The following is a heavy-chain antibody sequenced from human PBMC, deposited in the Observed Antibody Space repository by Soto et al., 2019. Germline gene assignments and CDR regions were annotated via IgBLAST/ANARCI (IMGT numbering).Heavy chain of an antibody. CDR3: AGQWLAGYGAFGP. J-gene: IGHJ5*02. V-gene: IGHV4-4*02. Sequence: QVQLHESGPGLVKPSETLSLTSSVSGGSVNNNKWWSWVRQPPGKGPEWIGEIHSSGYTNYNPSLKSRATIFVDKPKNQFSVTLTSVTAADTAVYFCAGQWLAGYGAFGPWGQGTLVTVSS. D-gene: IGHD6-19*01. CDR2: IHSSGYT. CDR1: GGSVNNNKW.